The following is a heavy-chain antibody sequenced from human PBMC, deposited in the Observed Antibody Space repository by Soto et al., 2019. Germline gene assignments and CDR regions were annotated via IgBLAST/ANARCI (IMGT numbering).Heavy chain of an antibody. V-gene: IGHV1-24*01. J-gene: IGHJ3*02. CDR1: GYTLTELS. Sequence: ASVKVSCKVSGYTLTELSMHWVRQAPGKGLEWMGGFDPEDGETIYAQKFQGRVTMTEDTSTDTAYMELSSLRSEDTAVYYCAIDELALIVERLGAFDIWGQGTMVTVSS. D-gene: IGHD2-21*01. CDR3: AIDELALIVERLGAFDI. CDR2: FDPEDGET.